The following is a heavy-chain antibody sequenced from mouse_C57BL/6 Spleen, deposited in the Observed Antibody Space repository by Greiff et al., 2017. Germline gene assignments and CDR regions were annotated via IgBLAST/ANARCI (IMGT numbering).Heavy chain of an antibody. J-gene: IGHJ3*01. V-gene: IGHV1-64*01. Sequence: QVHVKQSGAELVKPGASVKLSCKASGYTFTSYWMHWVKQRPGQGLEWIGMIHPNSGSTNYNEKFKSKATLTVDKSSSTAYMQLSSLTSEDSAVYYCARSRGSSYEFAYWGQETLGTVSA. CDR1: GYTFTSYW. CDR3: ARSRGSSYEFAY. CDR2: IHPNSGST. D-gene: IGHD1-1*01.